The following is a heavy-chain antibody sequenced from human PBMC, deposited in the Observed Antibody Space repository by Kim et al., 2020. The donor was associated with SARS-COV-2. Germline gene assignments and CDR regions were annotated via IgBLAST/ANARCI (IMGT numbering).Heavy chain of an antibody. J-gene: IGHJ6*01. D-gene: IGHD2-2*01. CDR3: ARANIVVVPAALGLGYYYYYGMDV. V-gene: IGHV4-34*01. CDR2: INHSGST. CDR1: SGYY. Sequence: SGYYWSWSRQPPGKGLEWIGEINHSGSTNYNPSLKSRVTISVDTSKNQFSLKLSSVTAADTAVYYCARANIVVVPAALGLGYYYYYGMDV.